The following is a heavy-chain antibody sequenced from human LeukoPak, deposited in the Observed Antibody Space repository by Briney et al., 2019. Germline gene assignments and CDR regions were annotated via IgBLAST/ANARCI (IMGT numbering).Heavy chain of an antibody. J-gene: IGHJ4*02. D-gene: IGHD6-13*01. CDR1: GFTFSSYS. CDR2: ISSSSSYI. CDR3: ARSTAAAGTDPLY. Sequence: GGSLRLSCAASGFTFSSYSMNWVRQAPGKGLEWVSSISSSSSYIYYADSVKGRFTISRDNAKNSLYLQMNSLRAEDTAVYYCARSTAAAGTDPLYWGQGTLVTVSS. V-gene: IGHV3-21*01.